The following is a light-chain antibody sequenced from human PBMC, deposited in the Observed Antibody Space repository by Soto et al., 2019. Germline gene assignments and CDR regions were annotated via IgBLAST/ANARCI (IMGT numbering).Light chain of an antibody. Sequence: DIVMTQSPDSLAVSLGERATINCKSSQSVLYSNNKNYVAWYQQKPGQPPKLLIYWASTREAGIPARFSGSGSGTDFTLTISSLQAEDLAVYYCQQYYDAPQNFGQGTKVEIK. CDR2: WAS. CDR3: QQYYDAPQN. V-gene: IGKV4-1*01. CDR1: QSVLYSNNKNY. J-gene: IGKJ1*01.